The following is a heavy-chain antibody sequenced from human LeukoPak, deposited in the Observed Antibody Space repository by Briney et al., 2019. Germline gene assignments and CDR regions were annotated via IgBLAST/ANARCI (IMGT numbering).Heavy chain of an antibody. CDR1: GFTFSSYS. D-gene: IGHD3-22*01. CDR2: IYYSGST. V-gene: IGHV4-59*01. CDR3: ARVSHYYDSSGYYLRGFDS. J-gene: IGHJ5*01. Sequence: GSLRLSCAASGFTFSSYSMNWVRQAPGKGLEWIGYIYYSGSTNYNPSLKSRVTISVDTSKNQFSLKLSSVTAADTAVYYCARVSHYYDSSGYYLRGFDSWGQGTLVTVSS.